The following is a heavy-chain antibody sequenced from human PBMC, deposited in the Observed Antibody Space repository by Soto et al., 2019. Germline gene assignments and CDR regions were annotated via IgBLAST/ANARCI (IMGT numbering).Heavy chain of an antibody. J-gene: IGHJ4*02. CDR1: GFSLSTSGMC. Sequence: SGPTLVNPTQTLTLTCTFSGFSLSTSGMCVSWIRQPPGKALEWLARIDWDDDKYYSTSLKTRLTISKDTSKDQVVLTMTNMDPVDTATYYCARISGSSGLFDYWGQGTLVTVSS. V-gene: IGHV2-70*11. CDR3: ARISGSSGLFDY. CDR2: IDWDDDK. D-gene: IGHD1-26*01.